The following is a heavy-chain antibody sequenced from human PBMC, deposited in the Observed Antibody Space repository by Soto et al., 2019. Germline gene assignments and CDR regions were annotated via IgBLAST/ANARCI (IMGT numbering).Heavy chain of an antibody. CDR2: ISSSSSYI. CDR1: GFTFSSYS. J-gene: IGHJ6*02. CDR3: AREASEPAPYYGMDV. D-gene: IGHD2-2*01. Sequence: PGGSLRLSCAASGFTFSSYSMNWVRQAPGKGLEWVSSISSSSSYIYYADSVKGRFTISRDNAKNSLYLQMNSLRAEDTAVYYCAREASEPAPYYGMDVWGQGTTVTVSS. V-gene: IGHV3-21*01.